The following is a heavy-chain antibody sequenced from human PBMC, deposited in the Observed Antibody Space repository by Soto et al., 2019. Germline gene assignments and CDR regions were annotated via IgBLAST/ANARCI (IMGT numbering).Heavy chain of an antibody. J-gene: IGHJ1*01. CDR2: ISYDGSNK. CDR3: AKDRGVPLLCFQH. Sequence: QAGGALRLSCAASGFTFSSYGMHWVRQAPGKGLEWVAVISYDGSNKYYADSVKGRFTISRDNSKNTLYLQMNSLRAEDTAVYYCAKDRGVPLLCFQHCGQGTFFTVSS. V-gene: IGHV3-30*18. D-gene: IGHD3-3*01. CDR1: GFTFSSYG.